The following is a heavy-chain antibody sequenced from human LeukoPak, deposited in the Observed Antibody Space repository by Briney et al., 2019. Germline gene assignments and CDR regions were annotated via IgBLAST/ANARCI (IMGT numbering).Heavy chain of an antibody. CDR1: GFTFDDYA. CDR3: AKADMIVVVRGAFDI. V-gene: IGHV3-9*01. Sequence: GRSLRLSCAASGFTFDDYAVHWVRQAPGKGLEWVSGISWNSGSIGYADSVKGRFTISRDNAKNSLYLQMNSLRAEDTALYYCAKADMIVVVRGAFDIWGQGTMVTVSS. CDR2: ISWNSGSI. J-gene: IGHJ3*02. D-gene: IGHD3-22*01.